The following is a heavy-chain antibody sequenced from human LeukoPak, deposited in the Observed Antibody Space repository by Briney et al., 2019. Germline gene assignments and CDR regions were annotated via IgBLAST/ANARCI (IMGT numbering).Heavy chain of an antibody. CDR2: ISSSSSYI. V-gene: IGHV3-21*01. J-gene: IGHJ5*02. CDR3: ARDLGGIPAAGSVWFDP. D-gene: IGHD6-13*01. CDR1: GFTFSSYS. Sequence: PGGSLRLSCAASGFTFSSYSMNWVRQAPGKGLEWVSSISSSSSYIYYADSVRGRFTISRDNAKNSLYLQMNSLRAEDTAVYYCARDLGGIPAAGSVWFDPWGQGTLVTVSS.